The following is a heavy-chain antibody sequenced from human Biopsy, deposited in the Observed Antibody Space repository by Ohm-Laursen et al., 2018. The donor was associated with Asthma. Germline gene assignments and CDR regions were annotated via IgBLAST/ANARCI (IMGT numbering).Heavy chain of an antibody. J-gene: IGHJ3*02. CDR2: ISWNSGNI. Sequence: SLRLSCSASGFSFDDCAMHWVRQAPGKGLEWVSSISWNSGNIDYADSVKGRFTISRDNAKNSLFLQMNNLRAEDTAVYYCVRSGTKWELYDAFDIWGQGTMVTASS. CDR1: GFSFDDCA. V-gene: IGHV3-9*01. CDR3: VRSGTKWELYDAFDI. D-gene: IGHD1/OR15-1a*01.